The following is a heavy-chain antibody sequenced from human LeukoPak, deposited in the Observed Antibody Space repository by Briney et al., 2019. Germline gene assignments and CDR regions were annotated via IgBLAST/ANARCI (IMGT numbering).Heavy chain of an antibody. Sequence: GGSLRLSCAASGFTFSSYSMNWVRQAPGKGLEWVSSLSSSSSYIDYADSVKGRFTISRDNAKNSLYLQMNSLRAEDTAVYYCARAGRAYSSSWCWFDPWGQGTLVTVSS. CDR1: GFTFSSYS. D-gene: IGHD6-13*01. V-gene: IGHV3-21*01. CDR2: LSSSSSYI. J-gene: IGHJ5*02. CDR3: ARAGRAYSSSWCWFDP.